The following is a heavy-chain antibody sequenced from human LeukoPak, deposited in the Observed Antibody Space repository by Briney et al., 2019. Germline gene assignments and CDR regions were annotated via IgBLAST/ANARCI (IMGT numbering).Heavy chain of an antibody. J-gene: IGHJ4*02. D-gene: IGHD3-3*01. Sequence: SQTLSLTCDVSGGSITSDTYYWSWIRQPPGKGLEWIGYILHSGSTYNNPSLKSRVTTSVDTSKSQFSLKLSSVTAADAAVYYCARTRDFWSGFFDYWGQGTLVTVSS. CDR1: GGSITSDTYY. CDR3: ARTRDFWSGFFDY. V-gene: IGHV4-30-2*01. CDR2: ILHSGST.